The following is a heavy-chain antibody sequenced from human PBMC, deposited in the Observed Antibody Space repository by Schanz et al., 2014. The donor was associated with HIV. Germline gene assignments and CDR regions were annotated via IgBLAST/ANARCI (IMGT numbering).Heavy chain of an antibody. J-gene: IGHJ4*02. CDR3: ARRSSDGGYYDN. CDR2: MNNDVSSR. CDR1: GFSFSDYW. Sequence: EVQLVESGGCLVQPGGSLTLSCAASGFSFSDYWMHWVRQVPGKGLLWVSRMNNDVSSRLYADSVKGRFTISRDNAKNTLYLQMNSLRDEDTAVYYCARRSSDGGYYDNWGQGTLVSVSS. V-gene: IGHV3-74*01. D-gene: IGHD2-15*01.